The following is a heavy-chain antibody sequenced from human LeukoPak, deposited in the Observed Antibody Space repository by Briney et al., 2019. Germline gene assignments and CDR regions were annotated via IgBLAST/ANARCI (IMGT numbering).Heavy chain of an antibody. CDR1: GYTFTSYG. CDR2: ISAYNGNT. CDR3: AREYCSGGSCYSADY. D-gene: IGHD2-15*01. V-gene: IGHV1-18*01. J-gene: IGHJ4*02. Sequence: ASVKVSCKASGYTFTSYGISWVRQAPGQGLEWMGWISAYNGNTNYAQELQGRVTMTTDTSTSTAYMELRSLRSDDTAVYYCAREYCSGGSCYSADYWGQGTLVTVSS.